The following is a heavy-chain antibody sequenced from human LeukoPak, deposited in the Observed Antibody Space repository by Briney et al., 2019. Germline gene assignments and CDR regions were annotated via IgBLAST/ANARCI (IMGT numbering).Heavy chain of an antibody. CDR3: AREYCSSTSCYLYYFDY. D-gene: IGHD2-2*01. CDR2: ISSSSSTI. V-gene: IGHV3-48*02. Sequence: GGSLRLSCAASGFTFSSYSMNWVRQAPGKGLEWVSYISSSSSTIYYADSVKGRFTISRDNAKNSLYLQMDSLRDEDTAVYYCAREYCSSTSCYLYYFDYWGQGTLVTVSS. CDR1: GFTFSSYS. J-gene: IGHJ4*02.